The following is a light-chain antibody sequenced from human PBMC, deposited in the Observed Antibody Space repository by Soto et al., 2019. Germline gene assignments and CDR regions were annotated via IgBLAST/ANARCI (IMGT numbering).Light chain of an antibody. V-gene: IGKV3-20*01. Sequence: EIVLTQSPCTLSLSPGERATLACRASQSVSSTNYLAWYQQKPCQAPRLLGYGASNRATGIPERFSGSGYGTDFTLTISRVEPADLAVQYCQQYENSGALTFGGGTKVESK. J-gene: IGKJ4*01. CDR1: QSVSSTNY. CDR2: GAS. CDR3: QQYENSGALT.